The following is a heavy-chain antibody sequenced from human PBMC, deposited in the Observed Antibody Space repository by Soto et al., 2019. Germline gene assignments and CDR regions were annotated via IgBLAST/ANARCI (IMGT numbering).Heavy chain of an antibody. D-gene: IGHD2-2*01. J-gene: IGHJ6*03. CDR2: FDPEDGET. CDR3: ATVRYCSSTSCRYQPCYYYYMDV. Sequence: ASVKVSCKVSGYTLTELSMHWVRQAPGKGLEWMGGFDPEDGETIYAQKFQGRVTMTEDTSTDTAYMEMSRLRSEDTAVYYCATVRYCSSTSCRYQPCYYYYMDVWGKGTTVTVSS. V-gene: IGHV1-24*01. CDR1: GYTLTELS.